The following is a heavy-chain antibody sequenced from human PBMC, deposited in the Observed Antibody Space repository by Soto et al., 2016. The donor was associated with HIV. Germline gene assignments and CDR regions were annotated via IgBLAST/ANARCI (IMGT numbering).Heavy chain of an antibody. Sequence: EVQLVESGGGLVQPGGSLRLSCAASEFTVSSNYMSWVRQAPGKGLEWVSLIYSGGRTYYADSVKGRFTISRDSSKNTLYLQMNSLRAEDTAVYYCARDAGYSSGWGLTSWGQGTLVSGLL. V-gene: IGHV3-66*01. CDR3: ARDAGYSSGWGLTS. CDR2: IYSGGRT. J-gene: IGHJ4*02. CDR1: EFTVSSNY. D-gene: IGHD6-19*01.